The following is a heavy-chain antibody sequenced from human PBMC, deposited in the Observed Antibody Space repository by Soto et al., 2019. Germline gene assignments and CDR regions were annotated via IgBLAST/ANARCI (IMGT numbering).Heavy chain of an antibody. J-gene: IGHJ6*02. D-gene: IGHD6-6*01. Sequence: PGESLKISCEGSGYRFTTYWIAWVRQMPGKGLEWMGIIYPGDSDTRYSPSFQGQVTMSADKSISTAYLQWSSLKASDTAIYYCARPQVHQLGSSSSHYYFHYAMDVWGQGTTVTVSS. CDR2: IYPGDSDT. CDR3: ARPQVHQLGSSSSHYYFHYAMDV. V-gene: IGHV5-51*01. CDR1: GYRFTTYW.